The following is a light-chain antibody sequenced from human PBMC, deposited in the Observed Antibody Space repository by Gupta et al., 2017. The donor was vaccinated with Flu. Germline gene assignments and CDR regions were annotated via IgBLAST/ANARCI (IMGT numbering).Light chain of an antibody. Sequence: QSALTQPASVSGSPGQSITISCTGGTSDIGGYNYVSWYQQHPGKAPKLIISEVSNRPSGVSTRFSGSKSGNTASLISSGLQAEDEADYYCNSSSRSSTPYVFGTGTKVTVL. V-gene: IGLV2-14*01. CDR1: TSDIGGYNY. CDR2: EVS. J-gene: IGLJ1*01. CDR3: NSSSRSSTPYV.